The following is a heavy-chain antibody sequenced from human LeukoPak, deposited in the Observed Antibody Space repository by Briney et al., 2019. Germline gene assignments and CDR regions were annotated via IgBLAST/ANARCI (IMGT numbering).Heavy chain of an antibody. CDR3: AREEDCSGGICYLGNAFDI. V-gene: IGHV4-34*01. J-gene: IGHJ3*02. CDR1: GGSFSGYY. D-gene: IGHD2-15*01. CDR2: INHSGST. Sequence: PSETLSLTCAVSGGSFSGYYWSWIRQPPGKGLEWIGEINHSGSTNYNASLKSRVTISVDTSKNQFSLKLSSVTAADTAAYYCAREEDCSGGICYLGNAFDIWGQGTMVTVSS.